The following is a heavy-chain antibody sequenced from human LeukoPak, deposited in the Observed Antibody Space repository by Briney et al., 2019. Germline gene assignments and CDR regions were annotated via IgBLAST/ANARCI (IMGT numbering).Heavy chain of an antibody. Sequence: SVKVSCKASGGTFSTYVISWVRQAPGQGLEWMGGIIPVFGTANYAEKFQDRVTITADKSASTAYMELSSLRSEDTAMYYCAKALGGYCSSTSCYDGPRGGVYYMDVWGKGTTVTISS. J-gene: IGHJ6*03. CDR1: GGTFSTYV. D-gene: IGHD2-2*01. CDR3: AKALGGYCSSTSCYDGPRGGVYYMDV. V-gene: IGHV1-69*06. CDR2: IIPVFGTA.